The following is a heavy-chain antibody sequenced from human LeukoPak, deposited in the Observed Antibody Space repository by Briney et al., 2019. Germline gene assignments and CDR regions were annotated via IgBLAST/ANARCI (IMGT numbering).Heavy chain of an antibody. V-gene: IGHV3-23*01. Sequence: PGGSLRLSCAASGFTFSSYGMSWVRQAPGKGLEWVSAISGSGGSTYYADSVKGRFTISRDNSKNTLYLQMNSLRAEDTAVYYCVSDTAMVITPDYWGQGTLVTVSS. CDR1: GFTFSSYG. J-gene: IGHJ4*02. CDR2: ISGSGGST. D-gene: IGHD5-18*01. CDR3: VSDTAMVITPDY.